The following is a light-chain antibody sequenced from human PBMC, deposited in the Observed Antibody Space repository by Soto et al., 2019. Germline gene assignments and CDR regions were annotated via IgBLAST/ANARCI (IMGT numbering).Light chain of an antibody. CDR1: SSDVGSYNV. CDR3: CSYAGSSTYV. CDR2: DVT. V-gene: IGLV2-23*02. Sequence: QSALTQPASVSGSPGQPITISCTGTSSDVGSYNVVSWYQHHPGKAPKLMIYDVTKRPSGVSNRFSGSKSGNTASLTISGLQAEDEADYYCCSYAGSSTYVFGTGTKLTVL. J-gene: IGLJ1*01.